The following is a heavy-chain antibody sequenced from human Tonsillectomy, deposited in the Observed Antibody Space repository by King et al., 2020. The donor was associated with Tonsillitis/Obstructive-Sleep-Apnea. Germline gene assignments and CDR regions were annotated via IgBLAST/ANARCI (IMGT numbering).Heavy chain of an antibody. CDR2: IYYSWCT. J-gene: IGHJ3*02. V-gene: IGHV4-39*01. Sequence: QLQESGPGLVKPSETLSLTCTVSGGSISSSSYYWGWIRQPPWKGLEWIGRIYYSWCTYYNPSLKIRVTLSVDTSKNQFSLKRGSVTAADTAVYYCARRGFRDAFDIWGQGTMVTVSS. CDR3: ARRGFRDAFDI. D-gene: IGHD3-10*01. CDR1: GGSISSSSYY.